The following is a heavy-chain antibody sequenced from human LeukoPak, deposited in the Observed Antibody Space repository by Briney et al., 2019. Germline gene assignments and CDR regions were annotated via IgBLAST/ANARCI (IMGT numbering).Heavy chain of an antibody. Sequence: PSETLSLTCTVSGGSISNTNYHWGWIRQSPGKGLEWIGSMYYSGTTNYKPSLQSRVTISVDTSKNQFSLKLSSVTAADTAVYYCARLGAQEGNWFDPWGQGTLVTVSS. CDR3: ARLGAQEGNWFDP. V-gene: IGHV4-39*07. CDR1: GGSISNTNYH. J-gene: IGHJ5*02. CDR2: MYYSGTT.